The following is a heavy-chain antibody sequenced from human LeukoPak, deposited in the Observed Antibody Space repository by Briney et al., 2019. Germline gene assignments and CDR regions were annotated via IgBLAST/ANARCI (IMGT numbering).Heavy chain of an antibody. CDR2: IDPSDSYT. V-gene: IGHV5-10-1*01. CDR3: ARHPKSAIAAAPP. D-gene: IGHD6-13*01. Sequence: GESLRTSCKGSGYSFTSYWISWVRQMPGKGLEWMGRIDPSDSYTNYSPSFQGHVTISADKSISTAYLQWSSLKASDTAMYYCARHPKSAIAAAPPWGQGTLVTVSS. J-gene: IGHJ4*02. CDR1: GYSFTSYW.